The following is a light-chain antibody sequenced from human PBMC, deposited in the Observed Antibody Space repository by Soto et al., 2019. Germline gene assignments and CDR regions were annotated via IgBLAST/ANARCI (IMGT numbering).Light chain of an antibody. CDR1: SSNIGAGYD. J-gene: IGLJ2*01. Sequence: QLVLTQPPSVSGAPGQRVTISCTGSSSNIGAGYDVHWYQQLPGTAPKLLIYGNSNRPSGVPDRFSGSKSGTSASLAITGLQAEDGADYYCQSYDSSLSQVFGGGTKVTVL. CDR3: QSYDSSLSQV. CDR2: GNS. V-gene: IGLV1-40*01.